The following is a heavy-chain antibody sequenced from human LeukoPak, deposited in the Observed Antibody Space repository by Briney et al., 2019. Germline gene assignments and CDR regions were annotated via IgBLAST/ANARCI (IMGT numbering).Heavy chain of an antibody. D-gene: IGHD1-14*01. CDR1: GGSISSGSYY. CDR2: IYTSGAT. Sequence: SETLSLTCTVSGGSISSGSYYWTWIRQPPVKRLEWIGHIYTSGATSYNPSLQSRVTISVDTPKHEFSLKLTSLTAADTAVYYCARTGGGVGWFGTIDSWGQGTLVTVSS. J-gene: IGHJ4*02. CDR3: ARTGGGVGWFGTIDS. V-gene: IGHV4-61*09.